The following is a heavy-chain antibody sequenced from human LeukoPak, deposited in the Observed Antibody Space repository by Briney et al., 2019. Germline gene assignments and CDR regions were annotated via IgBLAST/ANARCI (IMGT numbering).Heavy chain of an antibody. CDR2: ISGSSSTT. CDR1: GFTFSTYF. J-gene: IGHJ6*02. D-gene: IGHD3-16*01. CDR3: VKILIPLYSDSGMDV. Sequence: GGSLSLSCAASGFTFSTYFMSWVRQAPGKGLEWVSTISGSSSTTYYADSVKGRFTISRDNSKNTLYLQMNSLRAEDTAIYYCVKILIPLYSDSGMDVWGQGTTVTVSS. V-gene: IGHV3-23*01.